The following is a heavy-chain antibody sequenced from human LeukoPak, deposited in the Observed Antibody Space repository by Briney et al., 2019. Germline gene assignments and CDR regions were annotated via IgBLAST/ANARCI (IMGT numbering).Heavy chain of an antibody. CDR3: ARAPVGATCFDY. CDR1: GFTLSSYW. J-gene: IGHJ4*02. D-gene: IGHD1-26*01. Sequence: GGSLRLSCAASGFTLSSYWMHWVRQAPGKGLVWVSRINSDGSSTSYVDSVKGRFTISRDNAKNTLYLQMNSLRAEDTAVYYCARAPVGATCFDYWGQGTLVTVSS. V-gene: IGHV3-74*01. CDR2: INSDGSST.